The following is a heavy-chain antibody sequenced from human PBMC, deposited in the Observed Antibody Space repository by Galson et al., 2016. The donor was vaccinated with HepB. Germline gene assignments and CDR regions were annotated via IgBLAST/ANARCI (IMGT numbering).Heavy chain of an antibody. D-gene: IGHD5-12*01. CDR1: GSTFTTFA. J-gene: IGHJ4*02. CDR3: ARDAMGATKYFDY. CDR2: IKAGNGNT. Sequence: SVKVSCQASGSTFTTFAFHWVRQAPGQRLEWEGWIKAGNGNTKYSQKLKDRVTITRDTSATTVYMHLTTVTSEDTALYFCARDAMGATKYFDYWGQGTLITVS. V-gene: IGHV1-3*01.